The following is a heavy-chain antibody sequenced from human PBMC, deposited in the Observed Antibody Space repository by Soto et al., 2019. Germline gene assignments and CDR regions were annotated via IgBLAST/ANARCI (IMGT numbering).Heavy chain of an antibody. CDR1: GLTFSSYS. D-gene: IGHD3-10*01. Sequence: LRLSCAASGLTFSSYSMSWVRQAPGKGLEWVSGFRSGGDDDTTYYADSVRGRFTISRDNSKNTLFLQMNSLRAEDTAIYYCAKKVNSGSGSQFFDYWGQGTLVTVSS. CDR3: AKKVNSGSGSQFFDY. J-gene: IGHJ4*02. CDR2: FRSGGDDDTT. V-gene: IGHV3-23*01.